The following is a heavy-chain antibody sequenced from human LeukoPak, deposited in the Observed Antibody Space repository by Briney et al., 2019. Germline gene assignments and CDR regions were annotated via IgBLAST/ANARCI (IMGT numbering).Heavy chain of an antibody. CDR2: ISWDGGST. CDR1: GFTFDDYA. CDR3: AKDIGRGYDSGGGDY. J-gene: IGHJ4*02. D-gene: IGHD5-12*01. Sequence: PGGSLRLSCAASGFTFDDYAMHWVRQAPGKGLEWVSLISWDGGSTYYADSVKGRFTISRDNSKNSLYLQMNSLRTEDTALYYCAKDIGRGYDSGGGDYWGQGTLVTVSS. V-gene: IGHV3-43D*03.